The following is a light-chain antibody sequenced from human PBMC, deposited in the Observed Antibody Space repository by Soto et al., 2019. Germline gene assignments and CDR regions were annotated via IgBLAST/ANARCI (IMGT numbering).Light chain of an antibody. CDR2: DSS. V-gene: IGKV3-20*01. CDR3: QQYGGSPRT. J-gene: IGKJ1*01. Sequence: EIVLTQSPGTLSLSPGERATLSCRASQSVSSSYLAWYQQKPGQAPRLLIYDSSSRATGIPDRFSGSGSETDFTLTISRLAPEDSALYYCQQYGGSPRTFGQGTRVEIK. CDR1: QSVSSSY.